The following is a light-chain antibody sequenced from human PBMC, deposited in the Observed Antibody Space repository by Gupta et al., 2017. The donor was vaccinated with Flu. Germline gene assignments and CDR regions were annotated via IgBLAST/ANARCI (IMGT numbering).Light chain of an antibody. Sequence: YELTQPLSVSVALGQTARITCGGNNIGSKNVHWYQQKPGQAPVLVIYRDSNRPSGIPERFSGSNSGNTATLTISRAQAGDEADYYCQVWDSSTGVFGTGTKVTVL. V-gene: IGLV3-9*01. J-gene: IGLJ1*01. CDR2: RDS. CDR3: QVWDSSTGV. CDR1: NIGSKN.